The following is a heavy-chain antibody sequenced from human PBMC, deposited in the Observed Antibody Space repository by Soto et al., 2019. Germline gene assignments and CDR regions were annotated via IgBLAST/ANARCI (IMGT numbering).Heavy chain of an antibody. CDR2: ISGSGGST. CDR1: GFTFSSYA. D-gene: IGHD3-22*01. V-gene: IGHV3-23*01. Sequence: EVQLLESGGGLVQPGGSLRLFCAASGFTFSSYAMSWVRQAPGKGLEWVSAISGSGGSTYYADSVKGRFTISRDNSKNTLYLQMNSLRAEDTAVYYCAKRGYYDSSGYYYDAREDAFDIWGQGTMVTVSS. J-gene: IGHJ3*02. CDR3: AKRGYYDSSGYYYDAREDAFDI.